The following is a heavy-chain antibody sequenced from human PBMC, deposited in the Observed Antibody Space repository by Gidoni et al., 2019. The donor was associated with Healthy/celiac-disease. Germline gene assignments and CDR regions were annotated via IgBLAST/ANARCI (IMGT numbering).Heavy chain of an antibody. J-gene: IGHJ6*02. V-gene: IGHV1-2*04. CDR2: INPNSGGT. Sequence: QVQLVQSGAEVKKPGASVKVSCKASGYTFTGYYMPWVRQAPGQGLEWMGWINPNSGGTNYAQKFQGWVTMTRDTSISTAYMELSRLRSDDTAVYYCARAHGGYSSSHFPYYYYYGMDVWGQGTTVTVSS. CDR3: ARAHGGYSSSHFPYYYYYGMDV. CDR1: GYTFTGYY. D-gene: IGHD6-6*01.